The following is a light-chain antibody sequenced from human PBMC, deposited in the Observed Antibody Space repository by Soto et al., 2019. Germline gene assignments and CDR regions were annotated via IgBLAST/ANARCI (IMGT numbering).Light chain of an antibody. CDR3: QHYKKWPKT. CDR2: GAS. Sequence: EIVMTQSPATLSVSPGERATLSCRASQSISSNLAWYQHKPAQTPRLLLYGASTRVTGIGARFSGSGSGTGFNLTISSLQSEDFAVYYCQHYKKWPKTFGQGTKVEFK. V-gene: IGKV3-15*01. CDR1: QSISSN. J-gene: IGKJ1*01.